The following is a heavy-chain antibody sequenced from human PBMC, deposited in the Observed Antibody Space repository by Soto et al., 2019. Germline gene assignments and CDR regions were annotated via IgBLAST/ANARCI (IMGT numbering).Heavy chain of an antibody. V-gene: IGHV3-23*01. D-gene: IGHD2-15*01. J-gene: IGHJ1*01. CDR2: ISGSGGST. CDR3: AKDPICSGGSCYPEYFQH. CDR1: GFTFSSYA. Sequence: GGSLRLSCAASGFTFSSYAMSWVRQAPGKGLEWVSAISGSGGSTYYADSVKGRFTISRDNSKNTLYLQMNSLRAEDTAVYYCAKDPICSGGSCYPEYFQHWGQGTLVTVSS.